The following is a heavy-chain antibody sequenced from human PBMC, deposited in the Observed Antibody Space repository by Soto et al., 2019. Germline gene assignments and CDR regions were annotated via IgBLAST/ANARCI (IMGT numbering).Heavy chain of an antibody. CDR1: GFSLSTSGVG. Sequence: QITLKEPGPPLVKPTQTLTLTCTFSGFSLSTSGVGVGWIRQTPGKALEWLAVIYWNDDKRYSPSLNSRLSITRDNSKNQVVLTITNMDPVDTATYYCGRFGGPGIYWGQGTVVTVSS. CDR3: GRFGGPGIY. D-gene: IGHD2-15*01. CDR2: IYWNDDK. J-gene: IGHJ4*02. V-gene: IGHV2-5*01.